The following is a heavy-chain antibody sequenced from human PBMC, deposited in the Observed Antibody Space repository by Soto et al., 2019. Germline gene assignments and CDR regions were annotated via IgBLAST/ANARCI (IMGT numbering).Heavy chain of an antibody. Sequence: SVKVSCKASGGTFSSYAISWVRQAPGQGLEWMGGIIPIFGTANYAQKFQGRVTITADESTSTAYMELSSLRSEDTAVYYCARDYYGSGSRTQSDYWGQGTLVTVSS. J-gene: IGHJ4*02. CDR2: IIPIFGTA. D-gene: IGHD3-10*01. CDR3: ARDYYGSGSRTQSDY. V-gene: IGHV1-69*13. CDR1: GGTFSSYA.